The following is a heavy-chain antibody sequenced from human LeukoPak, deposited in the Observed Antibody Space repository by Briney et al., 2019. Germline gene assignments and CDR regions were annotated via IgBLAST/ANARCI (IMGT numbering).Heavy chain of an antibody. Sequence: GRSLRLSCAASGFTFSNYDMHWVRQAPGKGLEWVAVISYDGSNKYYADSVKGRFTISRDNSKNTLYLQMNSLRAEDTAGYYCARDDAYCGGDSYYYYGMDVWGQGTTVTVSS. V-gene: IGHV3-30-3*01. D-gene: IGHD2-21*02. J-gene: IGHJ6*02. CDR2: ISYDGSNK. CDR1: GFTFSNYD. CDR3: ARDDAYCGGDSYYYYGMDV.